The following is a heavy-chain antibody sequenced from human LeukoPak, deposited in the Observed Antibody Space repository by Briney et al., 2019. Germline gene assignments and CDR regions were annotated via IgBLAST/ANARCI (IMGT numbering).Heavy chain of an antibody. CDR3: ARRAGAYSHPYDY. CDR2: ISNSGGST. V-gene: IGHV3-23*01. D-gene: IGHD4/OR15-4a*01. Sequence: GGSLRLSCAASGFIFRNYVVAWVRRAPGKGLEWVSQISNSGGSTYYADSVKGRFTISRDNSKNTLYLQMNSLRAEDTAVYYCARRAGAYSHPYDYWGQGTLVTVSS. J-gene: IGHJ4*02. CDR1: GFIFRNYV.